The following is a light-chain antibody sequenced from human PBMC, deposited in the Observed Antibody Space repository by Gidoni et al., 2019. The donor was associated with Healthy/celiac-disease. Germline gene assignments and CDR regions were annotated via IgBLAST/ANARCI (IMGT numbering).Light chain of an antibody. CDR3: QQSYSTPRT. V-gene: IGKV1-39*01. J-gene: IGKJ1*01. CDR1: QSISSY. Sequence: DIQMTQSPSSLSASVGDSVTITCRAIQSISSYLNWYQQKPGKATKLLIYAASSLQSGVPSRFSGSGSGTDFTLTISSLQPEDFATYYCQQSYSTPRTFGQGTKVEIK. CDR2: AAS.